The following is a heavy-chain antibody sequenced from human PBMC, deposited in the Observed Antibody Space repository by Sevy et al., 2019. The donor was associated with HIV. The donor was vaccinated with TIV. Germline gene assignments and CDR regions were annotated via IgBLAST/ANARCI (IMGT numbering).Heavy chain of an antibody. CDR3: TTDVSSGYYYGYYYYGMDV. D-gene: IGHD3-22*01. Sequence: GGSLRLACAASGFTFSNAWMIWVRQAPGKGLEWVGRIKSKTDGGTTDYAAPVKGRFTISRDDSKNTLYLQMNSQKTAATAVYYCTTDVSSGYYYGYYYYGMDVWGQGTTVTVSS. V-gene: IGHV3-15*01. CDR2: IKSKTDGGTT. CDR1: GFTFSNAW. J-gene: IGHJ6*02.